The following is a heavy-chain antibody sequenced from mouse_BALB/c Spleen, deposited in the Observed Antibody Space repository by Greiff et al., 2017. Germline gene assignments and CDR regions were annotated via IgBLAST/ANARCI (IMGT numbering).Heavy chain of an antibody. V-gene: IGHV5-9-1*01. CDR3: ARRGYDYDGNYAMDY. CDR1: GFTFSSYA. J-gene: IGHJ4*01. CDR2: ISSGGSYT. D-gene: IGHD2-4*01. Sequence: EVMLVESGGGLVKPGGSLKLSCAASGFTFSSYAMSWVRQTPEKRLEWVATISSGGSYTYYPDSVKGRFTISRDNAKNTLYLQMSSLRSEDTAMYYCARRGYDYDGNYAMDYWGQGTSVTVSS.